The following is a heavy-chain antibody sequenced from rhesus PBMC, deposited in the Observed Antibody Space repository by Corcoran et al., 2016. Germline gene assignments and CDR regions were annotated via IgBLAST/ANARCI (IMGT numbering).Heavy chain of an antibody. V-gene: IGHV4-80*01. D-gene: IGHD3-22*01. CDR1: GVSIRSNW. J-gene: IGHJ4*01. Sequence: LLQASGPGLVTPSETLSPTCTVSGVSIRSNWGTWSRQSPGKGLEWIGEIDGYGGNTNYNSSLMSRVTVSKDASKNRFALKLTSVTTADTAIYYCARGRSGVSLDCWGQGVLITVSS. CDR2: IDGYGGNT. CDR3: ARGRSGVSLDC.